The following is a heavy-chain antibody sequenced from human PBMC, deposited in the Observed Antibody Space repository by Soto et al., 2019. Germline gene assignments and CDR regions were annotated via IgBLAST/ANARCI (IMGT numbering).Heavy chain of an antibody. Sequence: QAQLVQSGAEVNQPGSSVKVSCKASGAIFSTYAISWLRQAPGQGLEWMGGIIPLFGTPNYAQRFQGRVTITADASTCTAYMELSRLRSEDTAVYYCARDRDDYGSGNYYNRIDFWGQGPLVTVSS. CDR1: GAIFSTYA. J-gene: IGHJ4*02. CDR2: IIPLFGTP. V-gene: IGHV1-69*01. CDR3: ARDRDDYGSGNYYNRIDF. D-gene: IGHD3-10*01.